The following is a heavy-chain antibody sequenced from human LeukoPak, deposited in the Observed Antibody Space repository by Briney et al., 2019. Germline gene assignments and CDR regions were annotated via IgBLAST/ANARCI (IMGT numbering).Heavy chain of an antibody. J-gene: IGHJ4*02. CDR1: GDSISSYY. CDR2: IYYNGGT. CDR3: VRGSSSTWFDTGSLDH. V-gene: IGHV4-59*01. Sequence: ASETLSLTCTVSGDSISSYYWNWIRQPPGKGLEWIGYIYYNGGTNYNPSLKGRVTISVDTSKNQFSLKLSSVTAADTAVYYCVRGSSSTWFDTGSLDHWGQGTLVTVSS. D-gene: IGHD6-6*01.